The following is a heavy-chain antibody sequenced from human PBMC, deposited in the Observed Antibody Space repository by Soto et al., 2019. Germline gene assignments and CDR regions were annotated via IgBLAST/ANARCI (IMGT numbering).Heavy chain of an antibody. CDR2: INHSGST. Sequence: QVQLQQWGAGLLKPSETLSLTCAVYGGSFSGYYWSWIRQPPGKGLEWIGEINHSGSTNYNPSLTSRVTLAVDTSKNQFSLKLSSVTAADTAVYYCARGGYSGYARWGQGPLVTVSS. CDR3: ARGGYSGYAR. J-gene: IGHJ4*02. D-gene: IGHD5-12*01. V-gene: IGHV4-34*01. CDR1: GGSFSGYY.